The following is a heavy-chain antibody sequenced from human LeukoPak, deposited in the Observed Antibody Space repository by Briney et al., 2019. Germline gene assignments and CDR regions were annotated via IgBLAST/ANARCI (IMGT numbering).Heavy chain of an antibody. D-gene: IGHD6-13*01. J-gene: IGHJ4*02. V-gene: IGHV4-4*02. CDR3: ARYRRGSSSRFDY. CDR1: GFTFSSYAM. CDR2: IYHSGST. Sequence: GSLRLSCAASGFTFSSYAMSWVRQAPGKGLEWIGEIYHSGSTNYNPSLKSRVTISVDKSKNQFSLKLSSVTAADTAVYYCARYRRGSSSRFDYWGQGTLVTVSS.